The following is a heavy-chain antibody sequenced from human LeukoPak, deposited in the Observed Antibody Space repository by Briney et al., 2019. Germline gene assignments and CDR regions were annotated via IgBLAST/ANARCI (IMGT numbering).Heavy chain of an antibody. Sequence: SETLSLSCAVYGGSFSGYYWSWIRQPPGKGLEWIGYIYYSGTTFYNPSLRSRVTISVDTSKNQFSLNLNSVTAADTAVYYCARKPGGFDPWGQGTLVTVSS. CDR3: ARKPGGFDP. J-gene: IGHJ5*02. V-gene: IGHV4-34*09. CDR1: GGSFSGYY. CDR2: IYYSGTT.